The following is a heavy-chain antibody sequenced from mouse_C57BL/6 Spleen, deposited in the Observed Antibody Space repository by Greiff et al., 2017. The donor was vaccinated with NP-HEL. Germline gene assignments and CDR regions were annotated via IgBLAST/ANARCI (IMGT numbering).Heavy chain of an antibody. J-gene: IGHJ1*03. CDR2: IDPANGNT. D-gene: IGHD1-1*01. CDR3: ARRYYGSSYYWYFDV. Sequence: VQLQQSVAELVRPGASVKLSCTASGFNIKNTFMHWVKQRPEQGLEWIGRIDPANGNTKYAPKFQGKATITADTSSNTAYLQLSSLTSEDTAIYYCARRYYGSSYYWYFDVWGTGTTVTVSS. CDR1: GFNIKNTF. V-gene: IGHV14-3*01.